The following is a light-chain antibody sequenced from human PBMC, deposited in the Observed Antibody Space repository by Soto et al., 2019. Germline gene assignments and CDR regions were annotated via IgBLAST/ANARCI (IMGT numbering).Light chain of an antibody. CDR1: QSVSTY. Sequence: EIVLTQSPATLSLSPGERATLSCRASQSVSTYLAWYQQKPGQAPRLLIYDVSNRATGIPARFSGSGSGTDFTLTISSLEPEDFAVYYCQQRANWPPLTFGGGTKVEIK. J-gene: IGKJ4*01. CDR3: QQRANWPPLT. CDR2: DVS. V-gene: IGKV3-11*01.